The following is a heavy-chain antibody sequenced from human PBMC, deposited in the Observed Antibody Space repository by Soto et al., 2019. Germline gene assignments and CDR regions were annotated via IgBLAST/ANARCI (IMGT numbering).Heavy chain of an antibody. CDR1: GGSISSYY. J-gene: IGHJ6*02. D-gene: IGHD3-3*01. Sequence: SETLSLTCTVSGGSISSYYWSWIRQPPGKGLEWIGYIYYSGSTNYNPSLKSRVTISVDTSKNQFSPKLSSVTAADTAVYYCARDGLEGYYYYYGMDVWGQGTTVTVSS. CDR2: IYYSGST. CDR3: ARDGLEGYYYYYGMDV. V-gene: IGHV4-59*01.